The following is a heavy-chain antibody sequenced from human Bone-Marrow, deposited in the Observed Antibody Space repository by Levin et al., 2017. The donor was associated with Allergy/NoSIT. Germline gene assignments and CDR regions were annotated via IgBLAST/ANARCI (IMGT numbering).Heavy chain of an antibody. CDR2: MYYSGSI. Sequence: SETLSLTCSVSGGSVGNYYCSWIRQSPGKGLEWIGYMYYSGSIDYNPSLKGRVTISMDRSKNQFSLKLTSVTAADTAIYYCARSHSSSWPVGRGVFDCWGQGALVTVSS. CDR1: GGSVGNYY. CDR3: ARSHSSSWPVGRGVFDC. V-gene: IGHV4-59*02. D-gene: IGHD2-15*01. J-gene: IGHJ4*02.